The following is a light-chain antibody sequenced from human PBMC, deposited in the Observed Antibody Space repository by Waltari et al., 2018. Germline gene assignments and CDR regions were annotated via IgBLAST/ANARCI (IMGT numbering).Light chain of an antibody. V-gene: IGKV1-33*01. J-gene: IGKJ3*01. CDR3: QQYDNLPLT. Sequence: DIQMTQSPSSLSAFVGDRVTITCQASQDINNYLNWYQQKPGKAPKLLIYDASNLETGVPSRFSGGGSGTDFTFTISSLQPEDIATYYCQQYDNLPLTFGPGTKVDIK. CDR1: QDINNY. CDR2: DAS.